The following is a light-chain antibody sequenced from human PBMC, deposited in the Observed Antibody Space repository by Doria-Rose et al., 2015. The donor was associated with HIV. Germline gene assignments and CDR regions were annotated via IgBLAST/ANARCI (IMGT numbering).Light chain of an antibody. CDR1: QSFSSTY. CDR2: DGS. J-gene: IGKJ1*01. CDR3: HQYGTSWT. Sequence: EIVSTQSPGTLSLSPGERATLSRRASQSFSSTYLAWYQQKPGQAPSLLIYDGSTRATGIPDRFSASGSGTDFTLTINRLEPEDFAPYYCHQYGTSWTFGQGTKVEI. V-gene: IGKV3-20*01.